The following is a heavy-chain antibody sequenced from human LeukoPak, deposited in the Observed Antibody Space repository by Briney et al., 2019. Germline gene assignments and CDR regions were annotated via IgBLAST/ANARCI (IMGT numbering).Heavy chain of an antibody. J-gene: IGHJ4*02. CDR3: ARVQGTIFGVVNLDY. CDR2: ISSSSSTI. CDR1: GFTFSSYS. D-gene: IGHD3-3*01. Sequence: GGSLRLSCAASGFTFSSYSMNWVRQAPGKGLEWVSYISSSSSTIYYADSVEGRFTISRDNAKNSLYLQMNSLRAEDTAVYYCARVQGTIFGVVNLDYWGQGTLVTVSS. V-gene: IGHV3-48*01.